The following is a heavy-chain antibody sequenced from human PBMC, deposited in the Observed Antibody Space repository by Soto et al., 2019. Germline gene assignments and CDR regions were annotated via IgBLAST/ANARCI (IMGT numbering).Heavy chain of an antibody. CDR3: VRVVEAATRNTDFDS. D-gene: IGHD2-15*01. CDR1: GGSIDNSHSF. Sequence: SETLSLTCDVSGGSIDNSHSFWVWVRQPPGRGLEFFGCVYYSGGKYYTLSLKSRITVSVDKSKNQVSLTVRSVTVAETAIYYCVRVVEAATRNTDFDSGGQGILVTV. J-gene: IGHJ4*02. CDR2: VYYSGGK. V-gene: IGHV4-39*01.